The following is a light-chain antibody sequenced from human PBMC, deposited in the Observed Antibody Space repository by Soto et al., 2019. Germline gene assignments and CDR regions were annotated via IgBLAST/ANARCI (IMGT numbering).Light chain of an antibody. CDR2: WAS. CDR3: QQYDNWPLT. V-gene: IGKV4-1*01. CDR1: QSVLYNSNNDSY. J-gene: IGKJ4*01. Sequence: DIVMTQTPDSLAVSLGERATINCKSSQSVLYNSNNDSYLTWYQQKPGQSPRVLIYWASTRESGVPDRFSGSGSGTDFTLTISSLQAEDVAVYYCQQYDNWPLTFGGGTKVEIK.